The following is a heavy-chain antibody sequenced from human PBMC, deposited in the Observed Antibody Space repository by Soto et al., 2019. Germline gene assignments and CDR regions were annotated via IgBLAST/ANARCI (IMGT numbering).Heavy chain of an antibody. CDR2: INPSGGST. J-gene: IGHJ4*02. D-gene: IGHD4-17*01. CDR3: ARVNRYRTTVTDSGYYFDY. V-gene: IGHV1-46*03. Sequence: GASVKVSCKASGYTFTSYYMHWVRQAPGQGLEWMGIINPSGGSTSYAQKFQGRVTMTRDTSTSTVYMELSNLRSEDTAVYYCARVNRYRTTVTDSGYYFDYWGQGTLVTVS. CDR1: GYTFTSYY.